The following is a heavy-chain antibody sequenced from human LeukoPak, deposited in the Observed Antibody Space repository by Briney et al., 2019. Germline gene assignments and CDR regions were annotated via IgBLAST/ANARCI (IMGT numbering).Heavy chain of an antibody. Sequence: GGSLRLSCAASGFTVSSNYMGLVRQAPGKGLEWVSVLYSGGNTYYADSVKGRFSISRDNSKNTLYLQMNSLRAEDTAVYYCATSPATGNIYFDLWGRGTLVTVSS. V-gene: IGHV3-66*01. CDR1: GFTVSSNY. CDR3: ATSPATGNIYFDL. D-gene: IGHD6-13*01. J-gene: IGHJ2*01. CDR2: LYSGGNT.